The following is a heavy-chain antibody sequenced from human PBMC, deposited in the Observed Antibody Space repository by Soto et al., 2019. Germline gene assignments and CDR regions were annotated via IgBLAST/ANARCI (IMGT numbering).Heavy chain of an antibody. CDR1: GFTVSSNY. CDR2: IYSGGST. D-gene: IGHD3-10*01. CDR3: AGNKDGSGSYSPWAHRYYYYYMGV. V-gene: IGHV3-53*04. Sequence: GGSLRLSCAASGFTVSSNYMSWVRQAPGKGLEGVSVIYSGGSTYYADSVKGRFTISRHNSKNTLYLQMNSLRAEDTAVYYCAGNKDGSGSYSPWAHRYYYYYMGVWGKGTTVTVS. J-gene: IGHJ6*03.